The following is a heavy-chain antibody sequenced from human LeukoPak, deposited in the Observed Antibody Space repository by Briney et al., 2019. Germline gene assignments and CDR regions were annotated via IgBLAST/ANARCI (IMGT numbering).Heavy chain of an antibody. J-gene: IGHJ4*02. V-gene: IGHV3-23*01. CDR2: ISGSGGST. CDR1: GFTFSSYA. CDR3: AKDPRYCSGGSCYSLPLYYFDY. Sequence: GGSLRLSCAASGFTFSSYAMSWVRQAPGKGLEWVSAISGSGGSTYYADSVKGRFTISRDNSKNTLYLQMNSLRAEDTAVYYCAKDPRYCSGGSCYSLPLYYFDYWGQGTLVTVSS. D-gene: IGHD2-15*01.